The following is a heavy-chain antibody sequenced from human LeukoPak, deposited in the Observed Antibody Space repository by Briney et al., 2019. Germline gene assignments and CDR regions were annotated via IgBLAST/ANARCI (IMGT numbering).Heavy chain of an antibody. V-gene: IGHV4-4*07. Sequence: SETLSLTCTVSGGSISSYYWSWIRQPAGKGLEWIGRIYTSGSTNYNPSLKSRVTMSVDTPKNQFSLKLSSVTAADTAVYYCAREIAAAGTIDCWGQGTLVTVSS. J-gene: IGHJ4*02. CDR2: IYTSGST. CDR3: AREIAAAGTIDC. CDR1: GGSISSYY. D-gene: IGHD6-13*01.